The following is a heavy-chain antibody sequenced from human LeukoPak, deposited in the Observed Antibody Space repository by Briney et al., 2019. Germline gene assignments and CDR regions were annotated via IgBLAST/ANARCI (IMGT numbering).Heavy chain of an antibody. CDR3: AKDIKPYCSGGSCYSGGWFDP. CDR1: GFTFSSYA. D-gene: IGHD2-15*01. J-gene: IGHJ5*02. Sequence: PGGSLRLSCAASGFTFSSYAMSWVRQAPGKGLEWVSAISGSGGSTYYADSVKGRFTISRDNSKNSLYLQMNSLRAEDTALYYCAKDIKPYCSGGSCYSGGWFDPWGQGTLVTVSS. CDR2: ISGSGGST. V-gene: IGHV3-23*01.